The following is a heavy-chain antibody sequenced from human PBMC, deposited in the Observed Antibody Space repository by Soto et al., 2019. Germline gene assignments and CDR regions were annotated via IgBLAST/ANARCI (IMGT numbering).Heavy chain of an antibody. CDR1: GYTFTSYY. J-gene: IGHJ4*02. Sequence: QVQLVQSGAEVKKPGASVKVSCKASGYTFTSYYMHWVRQAPGQGLEWMGIINPSGGSTSYAQKFQGRVNMTRDTSTSTVYMELSSLRSEDTAVYYCARPHLDSSGYYYFDYWGQGTLVTVSS. V-gene: IGHV1-46*01. CDR3: ARPHLDSSGYYYFDY. D-gene: IGHD3-22*01. CDR2: INPSGGST.